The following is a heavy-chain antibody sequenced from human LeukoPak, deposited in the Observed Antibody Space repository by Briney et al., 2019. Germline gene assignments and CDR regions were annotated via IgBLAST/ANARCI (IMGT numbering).Heavy chain of an antibody. Sequence: GESLKISCKGSGYSFTTNWIAWVRQMPGKGLEWMGWLNPNSGGTNYAQNFQGRVTMTRDTSISTGYMELSRLRSDDTAVYYCARDLDNYSGSGSYYNGDPLFQHWGQGTLVTVSS. CDR3: ARDLDNYSGSGSYYNGDPLFQH. CDR1: GYSFTTNW. D-gene: IGHD3-10*01. J-gene: IGHJ1*01. V-gene: IGHV1-2*02. CDR2: LNPNSGGT.